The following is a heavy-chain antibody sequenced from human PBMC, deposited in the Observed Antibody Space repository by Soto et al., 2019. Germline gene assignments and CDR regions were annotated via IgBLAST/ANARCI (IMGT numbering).Heavy chain of an antibody. D-gene: IGHD4-17*01. Sequence: QVHLVESGGGVVQPGTSLRLSCVGSGFTFSSYDMHWVHQAPGKGLEWVAVISYNGNNKYYGESVEGRFTISRDNSKNTLYLELNSLSAEDTAVYSCAKEYGDYSPPYFDYWGQGTLVTVSS. CDR1: GFTFSSYD. CDR3: AKEYGDYSPPYFDY. V-gene: IGHV3-30*18. CDR2: ISYNGNNK. J-gene: IGHJ4*02.